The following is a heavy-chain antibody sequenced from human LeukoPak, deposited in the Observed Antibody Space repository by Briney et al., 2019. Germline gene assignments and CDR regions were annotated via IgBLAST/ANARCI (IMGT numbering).Heavy chain of an antibody. Sequence: PGGFLRLSCAASGFTFDDYAMHWVRQPPGKSLEWVSLISGDGGSTYYADSVKGRFTVSRDNSKNSLYLQMNSLRTEDTALYYCAKDISRNFVVVPAADYWGQGTLVTVSS. J-gene: IGHJ4*02. CDR3: AKDISRNFVVVPAADY. D-gene: IGHD2-2*01. V-gene: IGHV3-43*02. CDR1: GFTFDDYA. CDR2: ISGDGGST.